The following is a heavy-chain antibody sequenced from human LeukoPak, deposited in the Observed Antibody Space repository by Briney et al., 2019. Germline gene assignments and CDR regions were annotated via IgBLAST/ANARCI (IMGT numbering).Heavy chain of an antibody. Sequence: SETLSLTCAVYGGSFSGYYWSWIRQPPGKGLEWIGEINHSGSTNYNPSLKSRVTISVDTSKNQFSLKLSSVTAADTAVYYCARVEGLTGLSWGQGTLVTVSS. CDR3: ARVEGLTGLS. D-gene: IGHD3-9*01. J-gene: IGHJ4*02. CDR2: INHSGST. CDR1: GGSFSGYY. V-gene: IGHV4-34*01.